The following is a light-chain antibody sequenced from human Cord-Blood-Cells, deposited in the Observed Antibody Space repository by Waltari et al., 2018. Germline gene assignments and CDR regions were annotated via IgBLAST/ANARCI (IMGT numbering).Light chain of an antibody. CDR2: GAS. CDR1: QSVSSN. CDR3: QQYNNWPPWT. Sequence: EIVMTHSPATLSVSPGERATLSCRASQSVSSNLAWYQQKPGQAPRLLIYGASTRATGIPARFSGSGSGTEFTLTISSLQSEDFAVYYCQQYNNWPPWTFGQWTKVEIK. V-gene: IGKV3-15*01. J-gene: IGKJ1*01.